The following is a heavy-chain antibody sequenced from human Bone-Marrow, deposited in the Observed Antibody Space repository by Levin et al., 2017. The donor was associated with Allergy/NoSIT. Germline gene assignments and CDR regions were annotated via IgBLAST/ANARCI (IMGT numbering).Heavy chain of an antibody. V-gene: IGHV1-2*02. CDR2: ILPSSGET. J-gene: IGHJ3*02. CDR1: GYTFSDYY. D-gene: IGHD3-22*01. Sequence: ASVKVSCKTSGYTFSDYYLHWVRQAPGQGLEWMGWILPSSGETKYAQKFQTRVTLTTDTSIATAYMELSSLTSDDTAVYYCARGYYDTSGYYYPRPRGALAIWGQGTMVTVSS. CDR3: ARGYYDTSGYYYPRPRGALAI.